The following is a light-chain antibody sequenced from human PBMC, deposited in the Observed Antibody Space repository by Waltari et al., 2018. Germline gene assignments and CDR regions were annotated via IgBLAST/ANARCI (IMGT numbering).Light chain of an antibody. CDR2: DVV. V-gene: IGLV2-11*01. CDR3: CSYAGSYTFV. CDR1: SSDVGSYNF. J-gene: IGLJ7*01. Sequence: QSALTQPRSVSGSPGQSVTISCSGTSSDVGSYNFVSWYQQHPGNAPKFLIYDVVKRPTGVPDRFSSSKSCNTASLTISGLQTEDESDYYCCSYAGSYTFVFGGGTQLTVL.